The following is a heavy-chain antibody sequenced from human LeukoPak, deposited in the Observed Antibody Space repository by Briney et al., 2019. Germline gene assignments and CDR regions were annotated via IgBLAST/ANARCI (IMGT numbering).Heavy chain of an antibody. CDR2: INWNGDST. V-gene: IGHV3-20*04. J-gene: IGHJ5*02. D-gene: IGHD2/OR15-2a*01. Sequence: GGSLRLSCGACIYPLYDCGVNELRQAPEKGLEWVSGINWNGDSTGYADSVKGRFTISRDNAKNCLYLQMNSLRAEDTALYYCARARLVTGYYPIPFDPWGQGTLVTVSS. CDR3: ARARLVTGYYPIPFDP. CDR1: IYPLYDCG.